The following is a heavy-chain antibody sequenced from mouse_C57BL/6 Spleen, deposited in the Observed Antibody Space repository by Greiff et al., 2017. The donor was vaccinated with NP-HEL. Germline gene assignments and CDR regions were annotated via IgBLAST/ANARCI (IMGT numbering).Heavy chain of an antibody. V-gene: IGHV1-82*01. CDR1: GYAFSSSW. CDR3: ARVGGEPDYAMDY. Sequence: VQLQQSGPELVKPGASVKISCKASGYAFSSSWMNWVKQRPGKGLEWIGRIYPGDGDTNYNGKFKGKATLTADKSSSTAYMHLSSLTSEDAAVYVCARVGGEPDYAMDYWGQGTSVTVSS. CDR2: IYPGDGDT. J-gene: IGHJ4*01.